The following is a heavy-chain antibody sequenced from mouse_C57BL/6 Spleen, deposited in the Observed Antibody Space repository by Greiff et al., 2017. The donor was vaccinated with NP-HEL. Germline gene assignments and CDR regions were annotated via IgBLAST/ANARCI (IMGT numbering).Heavy chain of an antibody. Sequence: QVQLKQPGAELVMPGASVKLSCKASGYTFTSYWMHWVKQRPGQGLEWIGEIDPSDSYTNYNQKFKGKSTLTVDKSSSTAYMQLSSLTSEDSAVYYCARRVYDYDDGYAMDYWGQGTSVTVSS. CDR1: GYTFTSYW. CDR3: ARRVYDYDDGYAMDY. V-gene: IGHV1-69*01. J-gene: IGHJ4*01. CDR2: IDPSDSYT. D-gene: IGHD2-4*01.